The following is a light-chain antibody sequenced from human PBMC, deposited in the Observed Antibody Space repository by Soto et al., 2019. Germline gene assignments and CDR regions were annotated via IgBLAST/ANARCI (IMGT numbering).Light chain of an antibody. CDR1: QSVTSNY. Sequence: EIVLTQSPGTLSLSPGERATLSCRASQSVTSNYLAWYQQKPGQAPRLLIFGASIRDTGIPDRFSGSGSGTDFTLTISRLEPEDFALYHCQQYGSSPTTFGQGTKVEI. V-gene: IGKV3-20*01. CDR3: QQYGSSPTT. CDR2: GAS. J-gene: IGKJ1*01.